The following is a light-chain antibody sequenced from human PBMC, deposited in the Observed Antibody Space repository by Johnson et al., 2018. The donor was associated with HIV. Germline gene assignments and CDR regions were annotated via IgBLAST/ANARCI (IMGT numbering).Light chain of an antibody. CDR2: ENN. V-gene: IGLV1-51*02. J-gene: IGLJ1*01. CDR3: GTWDLRRGV. Sequence: QPVLTQPPSVSAAPGQNITISCSGGSSNIGNNYVSWYQHLPRKAPKLLIYENNTRPSGIPDRFSGSKSGTSATLGITGLQNGDEADYYCGTWDLRRGVFGTGTKFTVL. CDR1: SSNIGNNY.